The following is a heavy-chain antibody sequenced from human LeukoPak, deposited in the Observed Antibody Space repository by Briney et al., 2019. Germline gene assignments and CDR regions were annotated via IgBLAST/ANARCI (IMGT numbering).Heavy chain of an antibody. CDR2: INHSGST. CDR1: GGSFSGYY. Sequence: SETLSLTRAVYGGSFSGYYWSWIRQPPGKGLEWIGEINHSGSTNYNPSLKSRVTISVDTSKNQFSLKLSSVTAADTAVYYCARERRGTTGTTSLLDYWGQGTLVTVSS. V-gene: IGHV4-34*01. CDR3: ARERRGTTGTTSLLDY. D-gene: IGHD1-1*01. J-gene: IGHJ4*02.